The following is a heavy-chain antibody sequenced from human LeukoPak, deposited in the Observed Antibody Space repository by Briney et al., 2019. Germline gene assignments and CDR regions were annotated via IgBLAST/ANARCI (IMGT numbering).Heavy chain of an antibody. CDR3: AKELGYCSSTSCSSFDY. J-gene: IGHJ4*02. CDR1: GFTFDDYA. CDR2: ISWNSGSI. D-gene: IGHD2-2*01. V-gene: IGHV3-9*01. Sequence: GGSLRLSCAASGFTFDDYAMHWVRQAPGKGLEWVSGISWNSGSIGYADSVKGRFTISRDNAKNSLYQQMNSLRAEDTALYYCAKELGYCSSTSCSSFDYWGQGTLVTVSS.